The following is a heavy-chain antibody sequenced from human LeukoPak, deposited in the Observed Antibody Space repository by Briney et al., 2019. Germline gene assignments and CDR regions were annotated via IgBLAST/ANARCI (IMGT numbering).Heavy chain of an antibody. CDR3: ARDRGGYSTDFDF. CDR2: LNRDGTRT. Sequence: GGSLRLSCAASGFIISSYWMSWVRQVPGKGLEWVSTLNRDGTRTYYSLSSSGRFIVSRDNSMNTLYLQMNGLRADDTAVYYCARDRGGYSTDFDFWGQGTLVTVTS. CDR1: GFIISSYW. J-gene: IGHJ4*02. D-gene: IGHD6-13*01. V-gene: IGHV3-23*01.